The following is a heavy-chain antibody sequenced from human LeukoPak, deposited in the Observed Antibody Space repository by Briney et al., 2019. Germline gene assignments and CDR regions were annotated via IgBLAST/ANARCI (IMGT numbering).Heavy chain of an antibody. CDR3: ARAIAAAGTYYYYGMDV. D-gene: IGHD6-13*01. J-gene: IGHJ6*04. Sequence: SGTLSLTCAVSGGSISGSNWWSWVRQPPGKGLEWIGEIYHSGSTNYNPSLKSRVTISVDKSKNQFSLKLSSVTAADTAVYYCARAIAAAGTYYYYGMDVWGKGTTVTVSS. CDR1: GGSISGSNW. CDR2: IYHSGST. V-gene: IGHV4-4*02.